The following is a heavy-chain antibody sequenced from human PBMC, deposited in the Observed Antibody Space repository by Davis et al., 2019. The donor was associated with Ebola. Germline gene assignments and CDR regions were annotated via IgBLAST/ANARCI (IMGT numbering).Heavy chain of an antibody. J-gene: IGHJ6*02. V-gene: IGHV1-69*04. CDR3: ARELGLEWLLYNYYYYGMDV. D-gene: IGHD3-3*01. CDR1: GYTFTSYG. Sequence: SVKVSCKASGYTFTSYGISWVRQAPGQGLEWMGRIFPILSIANYAQKFQGRVTITADKSTSTAYMELSSLRSEDTAVYYCARELGLEWLLYNYYYYGMDVWGQGTTVTVSS. CDR2: IFPILSIA.